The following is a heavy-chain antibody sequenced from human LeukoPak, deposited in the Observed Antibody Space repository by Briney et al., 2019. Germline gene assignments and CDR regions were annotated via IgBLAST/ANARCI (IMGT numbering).Heavy chain of an antibody. CDR2: IIPLFGTA. Sequence: SVKVSCKASGGTFSSYAIIWVRQAPGQGLEWMGRIIPLFGTATYVQKFQGRVTITTDESTSTAYMELSSLRSEVTTVYYCARVDSSLTDCFDIWGQGTMVTLPS. D-gene: IGHD2-15*01. J-gene: IGHJ3*02. CDR1: GGTFSSYA. CDR3: ARVDSSLTDCFDI. V-gene: IGHV1-69*05.